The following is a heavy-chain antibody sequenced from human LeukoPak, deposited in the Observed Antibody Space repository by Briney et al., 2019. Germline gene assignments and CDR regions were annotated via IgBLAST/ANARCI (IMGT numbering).Heavy chain of an antibody. CDR1: GYTFTSYY. CDR3: ARVRWLQFGAFDI. D-gene: IGHD5-24*01. J-gene: IGHJ3*02. CDR2: INPSGGST. V-gene: IGHV1-46*01. Sequence: GASVKVSCKASGYTFTSYYMHWVRQAPGQGLEWMGIINPSGGSTSYAQKFQGRVTMTTDTSTSTAYMELRSLRSDDTAVYYCARVRWLQFGAFDIWGQGTMVTVSS.